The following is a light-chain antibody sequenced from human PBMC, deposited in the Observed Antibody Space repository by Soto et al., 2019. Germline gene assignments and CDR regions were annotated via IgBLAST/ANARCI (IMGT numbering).Light chain of an antibody. CDR2: GAS. Sequence: DIQMTQSPSSLSASVGDRVAITCRAGQNIGMSLNWFQQKPGKAPKLLIYGASALQSGVPTRFSGSGSSTDLTLTITSLQPEDFETYYCQHSYNVPRTFGQGTRLDIK. CDR1: QNIGMS. J-gene: IGKJ1*01. V-gene: IGKV1-39*01. CDR3: QHSYNVPRT.